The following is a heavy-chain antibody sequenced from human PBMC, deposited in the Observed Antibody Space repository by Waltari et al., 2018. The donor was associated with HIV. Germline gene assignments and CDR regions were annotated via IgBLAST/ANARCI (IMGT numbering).Heavy chain of an antibody. V-gene: IGHV1-46*01. J-gene: IGHJ3*02. D-gene: IGHD5-12*01. CDR2: INPSGGST. CDR3: ARETVDIPHGFDI. CDR1: GYSFTTYY. Sequence: QAQLVQSGAEVRTPGASVKVSCKASGYSFTTYYIHWVRQAPGQGLEWMGVINPSGGSTTFAQKIEGRVAMTGDTSTSTVYMELRSLTYDDTAVYYGARETVDIPHGFDIWGQGTLVTVSS.